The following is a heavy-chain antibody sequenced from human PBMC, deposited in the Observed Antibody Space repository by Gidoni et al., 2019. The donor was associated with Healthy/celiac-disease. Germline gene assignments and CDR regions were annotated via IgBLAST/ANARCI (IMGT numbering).Heavy chain of an antibody. CDR1: GYSLTSYW. V-gene: IGHV5-51*01. J-gene: IGHJ5*02. Sequence: VQLVQSGAEVKKPGESLKIYCKGSGYSLTSYWIGWVRQMPGKGLEWMGIIYPGDSDTRYSPAFQGQVTLSADNSISTAYLQWSSLKAWDTAMYYCARQGTTIFGVVTPGWFDPWGQGTLGTVPS. CDR2: IYPGDSDT. CDR3: ARQGTTIFGVVTPGWFDP. D-gene: IGHD3-3*01.